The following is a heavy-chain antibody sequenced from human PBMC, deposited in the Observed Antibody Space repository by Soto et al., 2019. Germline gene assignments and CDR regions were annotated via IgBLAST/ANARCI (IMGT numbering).Heavy chain of an antibody. Sequence: PGGSLRLACAASGFTFSSYSMNWVRQAPGKGLEWVSYISLSSTTTDYTDSVKGRFTISKDKSMKTLYLQMNSLRVEDAAVYYCTKDRVTDGIYSFDYWGQGALVTVSS. D-gene: IGHD6-13*01. CDR2: ISLSSTTT. V-gene: IGHV3-48*01. CDR1: GFTFSSYS. CDR3: TKDRVTDGIYSFDY. J-gene: IGHJ4*02.